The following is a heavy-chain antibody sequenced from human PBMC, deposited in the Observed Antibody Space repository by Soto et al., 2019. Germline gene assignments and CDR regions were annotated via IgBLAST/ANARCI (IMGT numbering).Heavy chain of an antibody. Sequence: EVQLEESGGGLVQPGGSLRLSCETSGFSFSDYDMHWVRQAPGKGLQWVSAVGTEGDTYYPDFVKGRFTVSRDNGKKSLFLAMKTRSAGDTAIYYCGRGTADGSGSYYIDYWGQGTLVTVSS. CDR1: GFSFSDYD. CDR3: GRGTADGSGSYYIDY. J-gene: IGHJ4*02. D-gene: IGHD3-10*01. CDR2: VGTEGDT. V-gene: IGHV3-13*01.